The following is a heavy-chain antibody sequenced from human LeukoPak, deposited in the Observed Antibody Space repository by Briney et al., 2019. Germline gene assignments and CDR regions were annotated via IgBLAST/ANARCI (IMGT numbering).Heavy chain of an antibody. V-gene: IGHV3-30*18. CDR3: AKDRYSSGLYFDY. CDR1: GFTFSSYG. Sequence: PGGSLRLSCAASGFTFSSYGMHWVRQAPGKGLEWVAVISYDGSNKYYADSVKGRFTISRDNSKNTLYLQMNSLRVEDTAVYYCAKDRYSSGLYFDYWGQGTLVTVSS. D-gene: IGHD6-19*01. J-gene: IGHJ4*02. CDR2: ISYDGSNK.